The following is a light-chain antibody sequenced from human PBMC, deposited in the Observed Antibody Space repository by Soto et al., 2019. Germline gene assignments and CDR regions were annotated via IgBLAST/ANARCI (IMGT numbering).Light chain of an antibody. J-gene: IGKJ5*01. CDR2: GAS. CDR3: QQPHRWPIT. Sequence: SQYAMSLCPVEIGTLFCRASQSVSNNYLAWYQQKPGQAPRLLIYGASNRATGIPDRFSGSGSGTDFTLTISRLEPEESAVYYCQQPHRWPITFGEGTLLDIK. V-gene: IGKV3D-20*02. CDR1: QSVSNNY.